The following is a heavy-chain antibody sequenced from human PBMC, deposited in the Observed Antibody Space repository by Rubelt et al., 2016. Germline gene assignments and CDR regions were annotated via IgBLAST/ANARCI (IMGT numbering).Heavy chain of an antibody. D-gene: IGHD3-10*01. V-gene: IGHV3-30*04. CDR2: ISYDGSNK. CDR3: AREYGSGSYPQYFDY. Sequence: AASGFTFSSYAMHWVRQAPGKGLEWVAVISYDGSNKYYADSVKGRFTISRDNSKNTLYLQMNSLRAEDTAVYYCAREYGSGSYPQYFDYWGQGTLVTVSS. CDR1: GFTFSSYA. J-gene: IGHJ4*02.